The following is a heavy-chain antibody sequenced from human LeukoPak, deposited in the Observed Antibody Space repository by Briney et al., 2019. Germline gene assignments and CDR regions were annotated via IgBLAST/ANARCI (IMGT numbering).Heavy chain of an antibody. D-gene: IGHD2-15*01. V-gene: IGHV4-59*01. CDR2: IYYSGST. Sequence: SETLSLTCTVSGGSISGYYWSWIRQPPGKGLEWIGYIYYSGSTNYNPSLKSRVTISVDTSKNQFSLKLSSVTAADTAVYYCARASVAPSYYFDYWGQGTLVTVSS. CDR1: GGSISGYY. J-gene: IGHJ4*02. CDR3: ARASVAPSYYFDY.